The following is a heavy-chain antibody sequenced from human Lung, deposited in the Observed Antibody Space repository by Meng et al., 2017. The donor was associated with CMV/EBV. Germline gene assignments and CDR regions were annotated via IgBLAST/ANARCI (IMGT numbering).Heavy chain of an antibody. J-gene: IGHJ3*01. CDR2: ITGDSTYK. D-gene: IGHD3-3*01. CDR3: ARDSDDYDFWSAYYTDAFDF. V-gene: IGHV3-21*01. CDR1: GFTXGSHS. Sequence: LTXAASGFTXGSHSMNWVRQAPGKGLEWVSSITGDSTYKHYADSLKGRFTISRDNAKNSLYLQMNSLRAEDTAVYYCARDSDDYDFWSAYYTDAFDFXGQGXMVTVSS.